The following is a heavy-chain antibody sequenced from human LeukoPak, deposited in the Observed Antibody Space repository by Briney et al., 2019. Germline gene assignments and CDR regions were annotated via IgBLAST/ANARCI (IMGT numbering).Heavy chain of an antibody. CDR1: GFTFSTYG. D-gene: IGHD2-2*01. J-gene: IGHJ4*02. Sequence: GGSLRLSCAASGFTFSTYGMHWVRQAPGKGLEWVAVISYDGSNRYYADSVKGRFIISRDNSKNTLYLQMNSLRAEDTAVYYCALAGGDIVVIPAAVPDYWGQGTLGTVSS. V-gene: IGHV3-30*03. CDR3: ALAGGDIVVIPAAVPDY. CDR2: ISYDGSNR.